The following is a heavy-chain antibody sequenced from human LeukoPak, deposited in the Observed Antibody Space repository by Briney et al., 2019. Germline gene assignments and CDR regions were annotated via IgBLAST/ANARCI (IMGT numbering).Heavy chain of an antibody. Sequence: ASVKVSCKVSGYTLTELSMHWVRQAPGKGLEWMGGLDPEDGETIYAQKFQGRVTMTEDTSTDTAYMELSSLRSEDTAVSYCATVYDYVWGSYDYWGQGTLVTVSS. CDR1: GYTLTELS. CDR2: LDPEDGET. D-gene: IGHD3-16*01. J-gene: IGHJ4*02. V-gene: IGHV1-24*01. CDR3: ATVYDYVWGSYDY.